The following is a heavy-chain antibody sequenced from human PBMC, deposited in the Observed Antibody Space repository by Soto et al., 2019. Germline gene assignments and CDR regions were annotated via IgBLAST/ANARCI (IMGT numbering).Heavy chain of an antibody. J-gene: IGHJ4*02. CDR1: GRSSCRGGYY. CDR3: VGGYPWVGFDH. CDR2: IHYSGSA. V-gene: IGHV4-39*02. D-gene: IGHD3-22*01. Sequence: PAGSQERSGTVYGRSSCRGGYYRSWIRQHPGQGLEVIGYIHYSGSASYSPSRKSRGTISVGTAKNHCSLNLTSVTAAVTAVYFCVGGYPWVGFDHWGQGSWATLPS.